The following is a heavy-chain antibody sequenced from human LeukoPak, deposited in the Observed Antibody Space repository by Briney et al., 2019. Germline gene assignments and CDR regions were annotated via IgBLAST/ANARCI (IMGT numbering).Heavy chain of an antibody. V-gene: IGHV4-34*01. D-gene: IGHD2-15*01. CDR3: ARETPNFVGYCSGGSCRHDAFDI. CDR1: GGSLSGYY. CDR2: INYSGGT. J-gene: IGHJ3*02. Sequence: ASETLSLTCVVSGGSLSGYYWNWIRQPPGKGLEWIGEINYSGGTNYNLSLKNRVIISVDTSKNQFSLKLSSVTAADTAVYYCARETPNFVGYCSGGSCRHDAFDIWGQGTMVTVSS.